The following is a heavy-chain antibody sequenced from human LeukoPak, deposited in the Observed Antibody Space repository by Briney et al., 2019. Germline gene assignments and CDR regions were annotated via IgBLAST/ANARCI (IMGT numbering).Heavy chain of an antibody. CDR3: ATDAVGPTGY. D-gene: IGHD1-26*01. CDR2: ISGGST. CDR1: GFTVSSNE. J-gene: IGHJ4*02. V-gene: IGHV3-38-3*01. Sequence: GGSLRLSCAASGFTVSSNEMSWVRQAPGKGLEWVSSISGGSTYYADSRKGRFTISRDNSHNTVHLRMNSLRPEDTAVYYCATDAVGPTGYWGQGTLVAVSS.